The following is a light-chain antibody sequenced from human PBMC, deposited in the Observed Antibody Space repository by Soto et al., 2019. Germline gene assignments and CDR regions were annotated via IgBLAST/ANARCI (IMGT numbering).Light chain of an antibody. CDR3: QHYDNYPVA. V-gene: IGKV1-33*01. Sequence: DIHMTQFASSLSPSLGDIVTITCQASQDISNYLNWYQQKPGKAPKLLIYKASTLKSGVPSRFSGSGSGTEFTLTINSLQPEDIATYYCQHYDNYPVAFGQGTRVDIK. J-gene: IGKJ1*01. CDR1: QDISNY. CDR2: KAS.